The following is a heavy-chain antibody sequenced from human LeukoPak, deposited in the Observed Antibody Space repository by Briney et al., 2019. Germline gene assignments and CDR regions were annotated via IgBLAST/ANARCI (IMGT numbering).Heavy chain of an antibody. CDR3: ANLGIAMVRGVIDY. CDR2: ISGSGGST. Sequence: PGGSLRLSCAASGFTFSSYAMSWVRQAPGKGLEWVSAISGSGGSTYYADSVKGRFTISRDNSKNTLYLQMNSQRAEDTAVYYCANLGIAMVRGVIDYWGQGTLVTVSS. V-gene: IGHV3-23*01. D-gene: IGHD3-10*01. J-gene: IGHJ4*02. CDR1: GFTFSSYA.